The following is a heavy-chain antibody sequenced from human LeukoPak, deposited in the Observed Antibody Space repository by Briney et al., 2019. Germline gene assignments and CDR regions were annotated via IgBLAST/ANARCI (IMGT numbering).Heavy chain of an antibody. V-gene: IGHV1-2*02. Sequence: ASVKVSCKASGYTFTAYYIHWVRQAPGQGLEWMGWINPNSGGTNYAQKFQGRVSMTRDTSINTAYMDLSSLRSDDTAVYYCARDSYYDGPSVRWFDPWGQGTLVTVSS. CDR3: ARDSYYDGPSVRWFDP. J-gene: IGHJ5*02. CDR1: GYTFTAYY. D-gene: IGHD3-22*01. CDR2: INPNSGGT.